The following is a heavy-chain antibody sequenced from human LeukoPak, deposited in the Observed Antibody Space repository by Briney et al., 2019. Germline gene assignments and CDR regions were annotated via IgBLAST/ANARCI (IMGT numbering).Heavy chain of an antibody. CDR3: AKMGRVVDSSGYPDY. CDR2: IRYDGSNK. V-gene: IGHV3-30*02. CDR1: GFTFSSYG. D-gene: IGHD3-22*01. Sequence: GGSLRLSCAASGFTFSSYGMHWVRQAPGKGLEWVAFIRYDGSNKYYADSVKGRFTISRDNSKNTLYLQMNSLRAEDTAAYYCAKMGRVVDSSGYPDYWGQGTLVTVSS. J-gene: IGHJ4*02.